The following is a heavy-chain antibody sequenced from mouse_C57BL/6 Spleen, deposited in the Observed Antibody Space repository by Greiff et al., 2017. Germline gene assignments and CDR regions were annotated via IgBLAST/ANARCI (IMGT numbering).Heavy chain of an antibody. J-gene: IGHJ4*01. Sequence: EVQRVESEGGLVQPGSSMKLSCTASGFTFSDYYMAWVRQVPEKGLEWVANINYDGSSTYYLDSLKSRFIISRDNAKNILYLQMSSLKSEDTATYYCARGGLLYYAMDYWGQGTSVTVSS. V-gene: IGHV5-16*01. CDR2: INYDGSST. CDR1: GFTFSDYY. CDR3: ARGGLLYYAMDY. D-gene: IGHD2-10*01.